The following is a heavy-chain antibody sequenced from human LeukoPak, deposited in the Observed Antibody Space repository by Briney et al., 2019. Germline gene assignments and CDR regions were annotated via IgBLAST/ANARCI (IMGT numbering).Heavy chain of an antibody. CDR3: ARASRTSTDSAIFY. J-gene: IGHJ4*02. Sequence: GGSLRLSCAASGFTFSSYWMSWVRQAPGKGLEWVANIKQDGSEKYYVDSVKGRFTISRDNAKNSLYLQMNSLRAEDTAVYYCARASRTSTDSAIFYWGQGTLVTVSS. V-gene: IGHV3-7*01. CDR1: GFTFSSYW. CDR2: IKQDGSEK. D-gene: IGHD5-18*01.